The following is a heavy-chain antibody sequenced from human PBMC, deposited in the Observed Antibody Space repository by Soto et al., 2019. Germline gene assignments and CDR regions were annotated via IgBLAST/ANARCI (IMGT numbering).Heavy chain of an antibody. CDR3: ARPSGSYGDYAWSLKY. CDR1: GYTFTGYS. CDR2: ISAYSGDT. Sequence: QVQLVQSGAEVKKPGASVKVSCKASGYTFTGYSVGWVRQAPGQGLEWMGWISAYSGDTYYAQWFQDRLTMTTDASTSTAYMELTSLRSDDTAVYYCARPSGSYGDYAWSLKYWGQGTLVTVSS. V-gene: IGHV1-18*01. D-gene: IGHD4-17*01. J-gene: IGHJ4*02.